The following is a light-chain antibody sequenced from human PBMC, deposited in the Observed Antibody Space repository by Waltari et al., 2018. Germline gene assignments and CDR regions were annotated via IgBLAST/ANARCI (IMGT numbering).Light chain of an antibody. CDR1: QGVSVN. V-gene: IGKV3-15*01. CDR3: QQYSNKWT. CDR2: GAS. J-gene: IGKJ1*01. Sequence: EIVMTQSPATLSVSPGERATLSCRASQGVSVNLAWYQQKPGQAPRLLIYGASTRAAKIPTRFSGSGSGTEFTLTISSVQAEDFASYYCQQYSNKWTFGQGTKVEI.